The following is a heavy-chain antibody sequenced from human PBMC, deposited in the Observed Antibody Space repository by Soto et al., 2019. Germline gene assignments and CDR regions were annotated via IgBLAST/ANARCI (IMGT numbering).Heavy chain of an antibody. CDR3: ARERLHYAMDL. D-gene: IGHD2-21*02. CDR2: ISSSSTYT. CDR1: GFTFSDYY. J-gene: IGHJ6*02. Sequence: QVQLVESGGGLVKPGGSLRLSCAASGFTFSDYYMSWIRQAPGKGLEWVSYISSSSTYTTYADSVKSRFTISRDNAKNPLSLQMSRVRAEDTAVYYSARERLHYAMDLWGQGAAVTVSS. V-gene: IGHV3-11*05.